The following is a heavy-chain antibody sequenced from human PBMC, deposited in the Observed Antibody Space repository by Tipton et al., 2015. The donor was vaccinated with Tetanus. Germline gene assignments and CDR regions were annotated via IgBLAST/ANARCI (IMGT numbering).Heavy chain of an antibody. CDR3: ARPGRGIGNWFDP. CDR2: IYHSGST. J-gene: IGHJ5*02. Sequence: TLSLTCAVSGGSISSRNWWSWVRQPPGKGLEWIGEIYHSGSTNYNPSLKSRVTISVDKSKNQFSLKLSSVTAADTAMYYCARPGRGIGNWFDPWGQGTLVTVSS. CDR1: GGSISSRNW. V-gene: IGHV4-4*02. D-gene: IGHD1-26*01.